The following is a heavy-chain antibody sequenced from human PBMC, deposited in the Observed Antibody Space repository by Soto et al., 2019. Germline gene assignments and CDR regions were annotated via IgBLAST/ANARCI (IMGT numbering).Heavy chain of an antibody. CDR3: ARDGRVATTYPIDY. CDR2: ISGYNGYI. CDR1: GYTFSSYG. J-gene: IGHJ4*02. V-gene: IGHV1-18*01. D-gene: IGHD5-12*01. Sequence: QVQLVQSGAEVKKPGASVKVSCKASGYTFSSYGISWVRQAPGQGLEWMGWISGYNGYINYAQKFQGRVTMTADTSTSTADMELRSLKSDDTAMYYCARDGRVATTYPIDYWGQGSLVTVSS.